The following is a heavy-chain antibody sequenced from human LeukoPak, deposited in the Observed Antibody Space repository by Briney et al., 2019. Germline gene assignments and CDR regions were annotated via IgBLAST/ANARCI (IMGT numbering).Heavy chain of an antibody. V-gene: IGHV3-21*01. Sequence: PGGSLRLSCAASGFTFSSYSMNWVRQAPGKGLEWVSSISSSSSYIYYADSVKGRFTISRDNAKNSLYLRMNSLRAEDTAVYYCVRDPSSWPHDAFDIWGQGTMVTVSS. CDR1: GFTFSSYS. CDR2: ISSSSSYI. J-gene: IGHJ3*02. D-gene: IGHD6-13*01. CDR3: VRDPSSWPHDAFDI.